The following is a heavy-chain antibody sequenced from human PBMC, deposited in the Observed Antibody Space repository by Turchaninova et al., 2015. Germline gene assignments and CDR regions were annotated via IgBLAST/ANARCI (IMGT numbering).Heavy chain of an antibody. J-gene: IGHJ6*03. CDR2: IYYSGST. D-gene: IGHD4-17*01. CDR3: AGTSSGDYSRYYYSMDV. Sequence: RWIRQHPGKGLEWIGYIYYSGSTYYNPSLKSRVTISVDTSKNQLSLKLISVTAADPAGYYCAGTSSGDYSRYYYSMDVWGKGTTVTVSS. V-gene: IGHV4-31*02.